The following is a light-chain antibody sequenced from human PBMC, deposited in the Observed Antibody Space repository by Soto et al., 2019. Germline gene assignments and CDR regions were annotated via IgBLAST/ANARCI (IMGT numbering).Light chain of an antibody. CDR1: QSVSSSY. J-gene: IGKJ2*01. V-gene: IGKV3-20*01. Sequence: EIVLTQSPGTLSLSPGERATLSCRASQSVSSSYLAWYQQKPGQAPRLLIYDASSRATGIPDRFSGSGSGTDITLTISRLEPEDFAVYYCQQYGSSPLYTFGQGTKLEIK. CDR3: QQYGSSPLYT. CDR2: DAS.